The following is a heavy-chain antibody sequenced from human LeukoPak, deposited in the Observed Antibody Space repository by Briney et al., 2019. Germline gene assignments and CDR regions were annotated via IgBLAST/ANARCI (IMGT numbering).Heavy chain of an antibody. CDR3: ARARTIFGVPRGYYFDY. J-gene: IGHJ4*02. CDR1: GYTFSSYY. CDR2: VNPSGGST. V-gene: IGHV1-46*01. Sequence: ASVKVSCKASGYTFSSYYIHWVRQAPGQGLEWMGIVNPSGGSTRYAQKFQGRVTMTRDTSTSTVYMELNSLRSEDTAVYYCARARTIFGVPRGYYFDYWGQGTLVTVSS. D-gene: IGHD3-3*01.